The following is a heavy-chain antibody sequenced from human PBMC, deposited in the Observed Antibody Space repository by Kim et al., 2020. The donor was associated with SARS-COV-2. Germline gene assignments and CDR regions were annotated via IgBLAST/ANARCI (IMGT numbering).Heavy chain of an antibody. V-gene: IGHV3-74*01. CDR3: ARPYCSINYCYFDP. CDR2: INNDGSST. J-gene: IGHJ5*02. CDR1: GFTFSNYW. Sequence: GGSLRLSCAASGFTFSNYWMHWVRQVPGKGLVWVSHINNDGSSTNYADSVKGRFTISRDNAKNTLYLQMNSLRAEDTAVYYCARPYCSINYCYFDPWGQGTLVTVSS. D-gene: IGHD2-2*01.